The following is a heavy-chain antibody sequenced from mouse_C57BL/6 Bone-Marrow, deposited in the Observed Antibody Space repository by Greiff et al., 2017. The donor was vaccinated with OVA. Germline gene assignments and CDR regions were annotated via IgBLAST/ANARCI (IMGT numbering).Heavy chain of an antibody. D-gene: IGHD2-3*01. V-gene: IGHV1-50*01. CDR2: IDPSDSYT. Sequence: QVQLQQSGAELVKPGASVKLSCKASGYTFTSYWMQWVKQRPGQGLEWIGEIDPSDSYTNYNQKFKGKATLTVDTSSSTAYMQLSSLTSEDSAVYYCARGLLAYYAMDYWGQGTSVTVSS. CDR1: GYTFTSYW. J-gene: IGHJ4*01. CDR3: ARGLLAYYAMDY.